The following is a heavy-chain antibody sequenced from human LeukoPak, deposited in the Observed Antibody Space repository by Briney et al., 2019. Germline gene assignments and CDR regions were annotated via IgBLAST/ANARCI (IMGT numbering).Heavy chain of an antibody. CDR3: AREPYYYDSRGHDY. V-gene: IGHV3-7*01. CDR1: GFTFSSFW. D-gene: IGHD3-22*01. J-gene: IGHJ4*02. CDR2: IKQDGSDK. Sequence: GRSLRLSCAASGFTFSSFWMSWVRQAPGKGLEWVANIKQDGSDKYYVDSVKGRFTISRDNAKNSLYLQMNSLRAEDTAVYYCAREPYYYDSRGHDYWGQGTLVTVSS.